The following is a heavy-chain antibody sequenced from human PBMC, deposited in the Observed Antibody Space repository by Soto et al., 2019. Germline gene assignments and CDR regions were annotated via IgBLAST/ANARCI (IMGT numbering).Heavy chain of an antibody. CDR1: GFTITSSA. V-gene: IGHV1-58*02. CDR3: AAGHSDSMDFDY. CDR2: IVVGSGNT. Sequence: SVKVSCKASGFTITSSAMEWVRQARGQRLEWIGWIVVGSGNTNYAQKFQERVTITRDMSTSAAYMELSSLRSEDTAVYYCAAGHSDSMDFDYWGQGTLVTVSS. J-gene: IGHJ4*02. D-gene: IGHD4-4*01.